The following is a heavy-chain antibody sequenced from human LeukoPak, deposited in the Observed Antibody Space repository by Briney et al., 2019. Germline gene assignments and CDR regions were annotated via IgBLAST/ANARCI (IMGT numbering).Heavy chain of an antibody. CDR3: ARDHYYGSGSYYQNWFDP. J-gene: IGHJ5*02. CDR2: IYYSGST. D-gene: IGHD3-10*01. V-gene: IGHV4-61*01. Sequence: SETLSLTCTVSGGSISSGSYYWGWIRQPPGKGLEWIGYIYYSGSTNYNPSLKSRVTISVDTSKNQFSLKLSSVTAADTAVYYCARDHYYGSGSYYQNWFDPWGQGTLVTVSS. CDR1: GGSISSGSYY.